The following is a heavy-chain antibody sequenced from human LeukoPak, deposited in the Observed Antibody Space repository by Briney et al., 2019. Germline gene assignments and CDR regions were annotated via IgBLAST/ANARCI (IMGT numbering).Heavy chain of an antibody. CDR1: GLTFSNAW. CDR2: IKSKTDGGTT. D-gene: IGHD3-22*01. CDR3: SYFYGTSGYPDFDY. J-gene: IGHJ4*02. V-gene: IGHV3-15*01. Sequence: GGSLRLSCAASGLTFSNAWMRWVRQAPGKGLEWVGRIKSKTDGGTTDYAAPVKGRFTISRDDSKNTIFLHMNSLQTEDTAVYYCSYFYGTSGYPDFDYWGQGTLVTVSS.